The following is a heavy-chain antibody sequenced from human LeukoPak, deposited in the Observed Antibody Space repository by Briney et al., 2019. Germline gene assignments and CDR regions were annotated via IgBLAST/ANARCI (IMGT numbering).Heavy chain of an antibody. J-gene: IGHJ6*03. CDR3: AKITMVRGVIFGWKGRYYMDV. CDR1: GFTFSSYA. V-gene: IGHV3-23*01. CDR2: ISGSGGST. Sequence: PGGSLRLSCAASGFTFSSYAMSWVRQAPGKGLEWVSAISGSGGSTYYADSVKGRFTISRDNSKNTLYLQMNSLRAEDTAVYYCAKITMVRGVIFGWKGRYYMDVWGKGTTVTVSS. D-gene: IGHD3-10*01.